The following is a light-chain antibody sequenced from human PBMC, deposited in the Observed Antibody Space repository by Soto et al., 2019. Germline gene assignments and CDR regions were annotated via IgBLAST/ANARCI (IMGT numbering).Light chain of an antibody. CDR2: RNN. CDR3: AAWDDSPNGPV. J-gene: IGLJ2*01. CDR1: SSNIGSNT. Sequence: QSVLTQPPSASGTPGQRVTISCSGSSSNIGSNTVNWYQQLPGTAPKLLMYRNNQRPSEIPDRFSGSKSGTSASLAISGLQSEDEADYYCAAWDDSPNGPVFGGGTKLTVL. V-gene: IGLV1-44*01.